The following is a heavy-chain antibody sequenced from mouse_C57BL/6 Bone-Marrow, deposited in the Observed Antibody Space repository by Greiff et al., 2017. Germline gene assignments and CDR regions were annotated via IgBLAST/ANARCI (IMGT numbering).Heavy chain of an antibody. J-gene: IGHJ4*01. CDR1: GYTFTSYW. V-gene: IGHV1-69*01. Sequence: VQLQQPGAELVMPGASVKLSCKASGYTFTSYWMHWVKQRPGQGLEWIGNFDPSDSYTNYNQKFKGKATLTVDKSSSTAYMQLSSLTSEDSAVYCCARRWLLPAMDYWGQGTSVTVSS. D-gene: IGHD2-3*01. CDR2: FDPSDSYT. CDR3: ARRWLLPAMDY.